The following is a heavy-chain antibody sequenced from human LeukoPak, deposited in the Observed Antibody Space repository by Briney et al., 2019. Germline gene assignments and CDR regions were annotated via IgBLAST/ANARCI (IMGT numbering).Heavy chain of an antibody. D-gene: IGHD3-16*02. V-gene: IGHV4-30-4*07. CDR2: IYYSGST. J-gene: IGHJ3*02. CDR3: ARDLYDYVWGSYRNDAFDI. CDR1: GGSISSGGYS. Sequence: SQTLSLTCAVSGGSISSGGYSWSWIRQPPGKGLEWIGYIYYSGSTYYNPSLKSRVTISVDTSKNQFSLKLSSVTAADTAVYYCARDLYDYVWGSYRNDAFDIWGQGTMVTVSS.